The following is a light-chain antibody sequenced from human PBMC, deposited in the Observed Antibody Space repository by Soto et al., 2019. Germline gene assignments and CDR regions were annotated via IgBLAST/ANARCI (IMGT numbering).Light chain of an antibody. J-gene: IGKJ5*01. CDR1: QNINSY. V-gene: IGKV1-39*01. CDR3: QQLNSYPLT. Sequence: DIQMTQSPSSLSASVGDRVTITCRARQNINSYLNWYQQKPGKAPKLLIYAASSLQSGVPSRFSGSGSGTDFTLTVSSLQPEDFATYYCQQLNSYPLTFGQGTRLEIK. CDR2: AAS.